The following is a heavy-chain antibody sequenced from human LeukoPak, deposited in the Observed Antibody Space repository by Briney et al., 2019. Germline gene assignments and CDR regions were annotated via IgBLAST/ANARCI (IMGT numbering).Heavy chain of an antibody. V-gene: IGHV4-4*07. CDR1: GGSISSYY. J-gene: IGHJ6*03. D-gene: IGHD3/OR15-3a*01. CDR2: IDSSERT. CDR3: ARDHGCWDWPPWYLYRHV. Sequence: SSETLSLTCTVSGGSISSYYWSWIRQPAGKGLEWIGCIDSSERTNYNTSLKSRVTMSADTSKNLLSQKLSSVAAADTALYCCARDHGCWDWPPWYLYRHVW.